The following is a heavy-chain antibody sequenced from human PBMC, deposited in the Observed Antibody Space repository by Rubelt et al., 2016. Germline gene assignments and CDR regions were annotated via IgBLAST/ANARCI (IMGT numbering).Heavy chain of an antibody. CDR2: IYYSGST. V-gene: IGHV4-59*08. CDR1: VGSISSYY. CDR3: ARLGRGGSLSIDY. D-gene: IGHD3-16*01. Sequence: QVQLQESGPGLVKPSETLSLTCTVSVGSISSYYWSWIRQPPGKGLEWIGYIYYSGSTNCNPSFKSRVTIPVDTSKNQCSRKLSSVTAADTAVYYCARLGRGGSLSIDYWGQGTLVTVSS. J-gene: IGHJ4*02.